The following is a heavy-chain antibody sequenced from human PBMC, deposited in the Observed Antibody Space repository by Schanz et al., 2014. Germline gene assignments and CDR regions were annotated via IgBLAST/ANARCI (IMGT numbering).Heavy chain of an antibody. CDR3: AKDGRLPYYGTGSNFDY. J-gene: IGHJ4*02. Sequence: QVQLVESGGGVVQPGRSLRLSCVTSGFTFSGYGMHWARQAPGNGLEWVAYISYDGRNNFQADSVRGRFTISRDISKNTLFLQMNSLRADDTAVYYCAKDGRLPYYGTGSNFDYWGQGTLVAVSS. CDR2: ISYDGRNN. D-gene: IGHD3-22*01. CDR1: GFTFSGYG. V-gene: IGHV3-30*18.